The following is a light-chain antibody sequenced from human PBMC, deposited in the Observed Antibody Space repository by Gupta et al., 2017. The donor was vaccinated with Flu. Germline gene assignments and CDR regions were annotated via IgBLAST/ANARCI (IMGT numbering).Light chain of an antibody. V-gene: IGKV3-15*01. CDR3: QQDNNWPCT. J-gene: IGKJ4*01. Sequence: EIVMTQSPATLSVSPGERATLSCRASQSVSSNLAWYQQKPGQAPRLLIYGASTRATGIPARFSGSGSGTEFTLTISSLQSEDFAVYYCQQDNNWPCTFGGGTKVEIK. CDR2: GAS. CDR1: QSVSSN.